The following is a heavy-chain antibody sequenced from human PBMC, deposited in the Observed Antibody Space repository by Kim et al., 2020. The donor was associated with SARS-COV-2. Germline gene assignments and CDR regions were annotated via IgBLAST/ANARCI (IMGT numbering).Heavy chain of an antibody. CDR1: GGTFSNYA. Sequence: SVKVSCKAYGGTFSNYAISWVRQAPGQGLEWMGRIIPILGKPNYAQKFQGRVTITADKSTSTAYMEVSSLRAEDTAVYYCAKHPHRVRTIYYERDVWGQGTTVTFS. CDR3: AKHPHRVRTIYYERDV. D-gene: IGHD1-1*01. J-gene: IGHJ6*02. V-gene: IGHV1-69*04. CDR2: IIPILGKP.